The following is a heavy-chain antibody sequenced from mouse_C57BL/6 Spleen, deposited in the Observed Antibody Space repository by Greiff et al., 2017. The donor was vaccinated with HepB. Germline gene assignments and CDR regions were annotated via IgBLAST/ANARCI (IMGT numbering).Heavy chain of an antibody. CDR1: GYTFTSYT. CDR2: INPSSGYT. D-gene: IGHD2-4*01. V-gene: IGHV1-4*01. Sequence: QVQLKESGAELARPGASVKMSCKASGYTFTSYTMHWVKQRPGQGLEWIGYINPSSGYTKYNQKFKDKATLTADKSSSTAYMQLSSLTSEDSAVYYCARGGYDYDEGFDYWGQGTTLTVSS. J-gene: IGHJ2*01. CDR3: ARGGYDYDEGFDY.